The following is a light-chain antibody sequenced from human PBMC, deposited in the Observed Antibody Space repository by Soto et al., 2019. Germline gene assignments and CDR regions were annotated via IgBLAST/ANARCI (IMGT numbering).Light chain of an antibody. Sequence: LTECKYRMSASIGDREAITCLAIDNIGPWLAWYQQKPGKAPKILIYAASSLQSGVPSRFSGSGSGTDFTLTICSLQPEDFATYYCQHSYSTPRTFGQGTRLEI. J-gene: IGKJ5*01. V-gene: IGKV1-39*01. CDR1: DNIGPW. CDR3: QHSYSTPRT. CDR2: AAS.